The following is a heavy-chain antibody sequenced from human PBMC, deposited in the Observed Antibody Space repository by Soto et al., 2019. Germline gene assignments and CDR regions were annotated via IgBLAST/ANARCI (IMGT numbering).Heavy chain of an antibody. D-gene: IGHD4-4*01. Sequence: SETLSLTCTVSGGSISSSSYYWGWIRQPPGKGLEWIGSIYYSGSTYYNPSLKSRVTISVDTSKNQFSLKLSSVTAADTAVYYCARHPSNFWFDPWGQGTLVT. CDR3: ARHPSNFWFDP. V-gene: IGHV4-39*01. CDR2: IYYSGST. J-gene: IGHJ5*02. CDR1: GGSISSSSYY.